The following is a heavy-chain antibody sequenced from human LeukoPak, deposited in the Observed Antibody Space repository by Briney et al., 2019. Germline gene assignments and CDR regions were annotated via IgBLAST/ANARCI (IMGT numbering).Heavy chain of an antibody. CDR2: INPSGGST. CDR1: GYTFTSYY. V-gene: IGHV1-46*01. CDR3: ARADSPRPFDY. D-gene: IGHD3-22*01. J-gene: IGHJ4*02. Sequence: ASVKVSCTASGYTFTSYYMHWVRQAPGQGLEWMGIINPSGGSTSYAQKFQGRVTMTRDTSTSTVYMELSSLRSEDTAVYYCARADSPRPFDYWGQGTLVTVSS.